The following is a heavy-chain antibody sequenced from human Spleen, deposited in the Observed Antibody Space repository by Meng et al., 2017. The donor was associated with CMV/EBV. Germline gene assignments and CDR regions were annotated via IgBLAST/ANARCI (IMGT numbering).Heavy chain of an antibody. V-gene: IGHV1-3*01. Sequence: FTNYVMHWVRQAPGQRPEWMGRINAGNGNTKYSQKFQGRLFISRDTSASTAYMELSSLKSEDTAVYYCAREPQGTPEYFYYFYGMDVWGQGTTVTVSS. CDR3: AREPQGTPEYFYYFYGMDV. CDR2: INAGNGNT. J-gene: IGHJ6*02. CDR1: FTNYV. D-gene: IGHD2/OR15-2a*01.